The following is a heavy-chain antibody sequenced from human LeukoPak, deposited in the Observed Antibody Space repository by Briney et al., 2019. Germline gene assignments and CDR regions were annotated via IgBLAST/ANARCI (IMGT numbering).Heavy chain of an antibody. CDR2: INHSGST. V-gene: IGHV4-34*01. Sequence: PSETLSLTCAVYGGSFSGYYRSWIRQPPGKGLEWMGVINHSGSTNYNPSLKSRVTISVDTSKNQFSLKLSSVTAADTAVYYCARVSGLIVATMAGSYFDYWGQGTLVTVSS. CDR1: GGSFSGYY. J-gene: IGHJ4*02. CDR3: ARVSGLIVATMAGSYFDY. D-gene: IGHD5-12*01.